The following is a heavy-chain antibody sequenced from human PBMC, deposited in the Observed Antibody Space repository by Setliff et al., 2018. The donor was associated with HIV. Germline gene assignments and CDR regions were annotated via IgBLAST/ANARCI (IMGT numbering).Heavy chain of an antibody. CDR1: GITLSNYA. J-gene: IGHJ4*02. CDR3: AKDRQQLDPREFDY. D-gene: IGHD6-13*01. CDR2: ISLSGGST. V-gene: IGHV3-23*01. Sequence: GGSLRLSCAASGITLSNYAMSWVRQAPGKGLEWVSGISLSGGSTYYADSVKGRFTISRDKSKKTLYLQMSSLRVEDTAVYYCAKDRQQLDPREFDYWGQGTLVTVSS.